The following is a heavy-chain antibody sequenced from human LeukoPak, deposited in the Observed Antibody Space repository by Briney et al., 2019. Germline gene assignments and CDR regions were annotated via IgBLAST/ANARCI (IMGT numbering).Heavy chain of an antibody. Sequence: SETLSLTCTVSGGSISSSSYYWGWLRQPPGKGLEWIGSIYYSGSTYYNPSLKSRVTISVDTSKNQFSLKLSSVTAADTAVYYCASGIAAAGTGVDYWGQGTLVTVSS. CDR2: IYYSGST. V-gene: IGHV4-39*01. J-gene: IGHJ4*02. CDR3: ASGIAAAGTGVDY. CDR1: GGSISSSSYY. D-gene: IGHD6-13*01.